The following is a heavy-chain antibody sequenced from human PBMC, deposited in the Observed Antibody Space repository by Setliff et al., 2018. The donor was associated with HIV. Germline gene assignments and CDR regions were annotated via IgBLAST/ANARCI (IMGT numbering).Heavy chain of an antibody. CDR1: GYTFSTYD. CDR3: ARDVEHMMDV. Sequence: GASVKVSCKASGYTFSTYDFNWVRQAAGQGLGWMGWISTYSDETSYAQKLQGRVTMTTDTSTSTAYMELRRLRFDDTAVYYCARDVEHMMDVWGQGTTVTVSS. CDR2: ISTYSDET. J-gene: IGHJ6*02. V-gene: IGHV1-18*01.